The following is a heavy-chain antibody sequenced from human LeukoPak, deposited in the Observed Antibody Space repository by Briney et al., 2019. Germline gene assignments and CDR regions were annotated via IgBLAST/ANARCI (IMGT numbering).Heavy chain of an antibody. CDR2: ISWNSGSI. CDR1: GFTFDDYA. V-gene: IGHV3-9*01. J-gene: IGHJ4*02. CDR3: AKDYDSSGYYYFDY. D-gene: IGHD3-22*01. Sequence: GRSLRLSCAASGFTFDDYAMHWVRQAPGKGLEWVSGISWNSGSIGYADSVKGRFTISRDSAKNSLYLQMNSLRAEDTALYYCAKDYDSSGYYYFDYWGQGTLVTVSS.